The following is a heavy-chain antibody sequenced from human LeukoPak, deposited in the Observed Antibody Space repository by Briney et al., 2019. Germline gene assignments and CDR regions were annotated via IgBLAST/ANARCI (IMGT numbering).Heavy chain of an antibody. J-gene: IGHJ6*03. CDR3: ARYYCSRTSCYTPYYMDV. D-gene: IGHD2-2*02. CDR1: GFTFSSYC. V-gene: IGHV3-21*01. Sequence: GGSLRLSCAASGFTFSSYCINWVRQAPGKGLEWVSSISSSSSYIYYAYSVKGRFTISRDNAKNSLYLQMNSLRAEDTAVYYCARYYCSRTSCYTPYYMDVWGKGTTVTVSS. CDR2: ISSSSSYI.